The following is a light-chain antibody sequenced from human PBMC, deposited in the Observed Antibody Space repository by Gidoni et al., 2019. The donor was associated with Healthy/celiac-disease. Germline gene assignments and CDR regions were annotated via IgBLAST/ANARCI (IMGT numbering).Light chain of an antibody. CDR3: QQSYSTPYT. V-gene: IGKV1-39*01. Sequence: DIQMTQSPSSLSASVGDRVTITCRAIQSISSYLNWYQQKPGKATKLLIYAASSLQSGVPSRFSGSGSGTDFTLTISSLQPEDVATYYCQQSYSTPYTFGQGTKLEIK. J-gene: IGKJ2*01. CDR1: QSISSY. CDR2: AAS.